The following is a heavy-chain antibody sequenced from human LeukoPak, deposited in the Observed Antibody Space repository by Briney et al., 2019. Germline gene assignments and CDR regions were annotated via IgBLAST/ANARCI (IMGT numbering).Heavy chain of an antibody. J-gene: IGHJ6*03. CDR2: IYYSGST. CDR1: GGSISSYY. Sequence: SESLSLTCTVSGGSISSYYWSWIRQPPGKGLGWIGYIYYSGSTNYNPSLKSRVTISVDTSKNQFSLKLSSVTAADTAVYYCARGSGSGSYYYYYMDVWGKGTTVTISS. CDR3: ARGSGSGSYYYYYMDV. D-gene: IGHD3-10*01. V-gene: IGHV4-59*01.